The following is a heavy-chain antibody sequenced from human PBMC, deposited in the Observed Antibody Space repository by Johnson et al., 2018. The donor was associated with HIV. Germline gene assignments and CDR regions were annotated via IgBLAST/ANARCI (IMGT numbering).Heavy chain of an antibody. V-gene: IGHV3-9*01. CDR3: AREKIRAFDI. J-gene: IGHJ3*02. CDR1: GFTFDDYA. CDR2: IRWNSGSI. Sequence: VQLVESVGGLVQPGRSLRLSCAASGFTFDDYAMHWVRQAPGKGLEWVSGIRWNSGSIGYADPVKGRFTISRDNAKNSLSLQMNSLRAEDTAIYYCAREKIRAFDIWGQGTMVTVSS.